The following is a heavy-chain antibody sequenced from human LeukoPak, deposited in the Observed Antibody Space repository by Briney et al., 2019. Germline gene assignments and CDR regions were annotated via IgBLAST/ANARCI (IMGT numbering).Heavy chain of an antibody. Sequence: GGSLTLSCAASGFTFSSYWMSWVRQAPGKGLEWVANIKQDGSEKYYVDSVKGRFTISRDNAKNSLYLQMNSLRAEDTAVYYCAYSDSSYSSFDYWGQGTLVTVSS. CDR3: AYSDSSYSSFDY. D-gene: IGHD6-6*01. J-gene: IGHJ4*02. V-gene: IGHV3-7*01. CDR2: IKQDGSEK. CDR1: GFTFSSYW.